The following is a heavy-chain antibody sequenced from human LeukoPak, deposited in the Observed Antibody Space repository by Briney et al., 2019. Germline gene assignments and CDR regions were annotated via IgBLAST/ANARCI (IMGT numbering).Heavy chain of an antibody. CDR1: GGSISIGGYY. J-gene: IGHJ5*02. Sequence: SSETLSLTCTVSGGSISIGGYYWSWIRQHPGKGLEWIGYIYYSGSTYYNPSLKSRVTISVDTSKNQFSLKLSSVTAADTAVYYCARVGGVVLRFLGNWFDPWGQGTLVTVSS. V-gene: IGHV4-31*03. CDR3: ARVGGVVLRFLGNWFDP. D-gene: IGHD3-3*01. CDR2: IYYSGST.